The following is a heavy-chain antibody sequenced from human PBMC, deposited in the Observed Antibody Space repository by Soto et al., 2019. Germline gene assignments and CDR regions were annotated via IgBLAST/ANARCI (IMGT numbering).Heavy chain of an antibody. CDR1: GYTFTNSD. CDR3: ARRPHCSGGICYYGLDN. D-gene: IGHD2-15*01. J-gene: IGHJ4*02. CDR2: MNPDSGHA. Sequence: QVQLVQSGAEVKKPGASVKVSCKASGYTFTNSDINWVRQAPGQGLEWMGWMNPDSGHAAYAQKFQGRVTVTTSTSTSTVYMEMRSLGCEDTAVYYCARRPHCSGGICYYGLDNWGKGTLVTVSS. V-gene: IGHV1-8*01.